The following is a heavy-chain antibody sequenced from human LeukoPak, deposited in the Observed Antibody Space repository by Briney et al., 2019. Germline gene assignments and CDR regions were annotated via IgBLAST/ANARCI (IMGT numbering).Heavy chain of an antibody. CDR2: INHSGST. CDR3: ARAARQGFTMIVVPFYYFDL. Sequence: SQTLSLTCTVSGGSISSGASDWSWIRQHPKRGLEWVGYINHSGSTYYNPSLGSRVTMSVDTSKNQFSLKRSSVTAADSAVYYCARAARQGFTMIVVPFYYFDLWGRGTLVTDSS. V-gene: IGHV4-31*03. D-gene: IGHD3-22*01. J-gene: IGHJ2*01. CDR1: GGSISSGASD.